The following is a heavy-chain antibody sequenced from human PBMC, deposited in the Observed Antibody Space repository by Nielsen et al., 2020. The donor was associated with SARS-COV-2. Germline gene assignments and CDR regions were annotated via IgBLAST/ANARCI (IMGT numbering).Heavy chain of an antibody. J-gene: IGHJ5*02. CDR1: GGSFSGYY. CDR3: ARSGGKRYCSSTSCYTATWFDP. Sequence: SETLSLTCAVYGGSFSGYYWNWIRQSPGKGLEWIGEINVLGSTNYNPSLKSRVTISVDTSKNQFSLKLSSVTAADTAVYYCARSGGKRYCSSTSCYTATWFDPWGQGTLVTVSS. CDR2: INVLGST. V-gene: IGHV4-34*01. D-gene: IGHD2-2*02.